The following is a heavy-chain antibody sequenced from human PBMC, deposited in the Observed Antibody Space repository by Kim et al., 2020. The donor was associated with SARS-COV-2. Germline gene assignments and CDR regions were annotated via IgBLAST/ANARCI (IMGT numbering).Heavy chain of an antibody. CDR3: AGGRGSKRWLSTVRFDP. D-gene: IGHD6-19*01. J-gene: IGHJ5*02. V-gene: IGHV1-8*01. CDR2: MNPNSGNT. Sequence: ASVKVSCKASGYTFTSYDINWVRQATGQGLELMGWMNPNSGNTGYAQKFQGRVTMTRNTSISTAYMDLASLGSEDTPGYYCAGGRGSKRWLSTVRFDPWGQGNLVTVSS. CDR1: GYTFTSYD.